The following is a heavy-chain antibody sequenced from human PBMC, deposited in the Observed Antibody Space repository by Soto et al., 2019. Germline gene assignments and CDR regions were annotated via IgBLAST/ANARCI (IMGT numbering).Heavy chain of an antibody. CDR2: IKGDGSDK. CDR1: GFTFSGYW. D-gene: IGHD2-2*01. Sequence: GGSLRLSCAASGFTFSGYWMSWVRQAPGKGLEWVANIKGDGSDKYYVDYVKGRFTISRDNAKNSLYLQMNSLRAEDTAVYYCAREGRGYCASTSCPGIWGQGTLVTVSS. J-gene: IGHJ4*02. V-gene: IGHV3-7*01. CDR3: AREGRGYCASTSCPGI.